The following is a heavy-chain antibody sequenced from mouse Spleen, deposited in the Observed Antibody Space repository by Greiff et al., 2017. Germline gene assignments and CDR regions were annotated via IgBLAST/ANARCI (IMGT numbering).Heavy chain of an antibody. Sequence: QVQLQQSGAELARPGASVKLSCKASGYTFTSYGISWVKQRTGQGLEWIGEIYPRSGNTYYNEKFKGKATLTADKSSSTAYMELRSLTSEDSAVYFCAGHSNYEGYAMDYWGQGTSVTVSS. CDR2: IYPRSGNT. D-gene: IGHD2-5*01. CDR3: AGHSNYEGYAMDY. CDR1: GYTFTSYG. V-gene: IGHV1-81*01. J-gene: IGHJ4*01.